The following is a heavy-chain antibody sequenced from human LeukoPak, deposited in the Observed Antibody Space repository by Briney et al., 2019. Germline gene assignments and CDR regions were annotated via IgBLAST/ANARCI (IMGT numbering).Heavy chain of an antibody. Sequence: GGSPRLSCAASGFTFSRYGMHWVRQAPGKGLEWVAVISYDGSNKYYADSVKGRFTISRDNSKNTLYLQMNSLRAEDMAVYYCAKRYCSGGSCYPDYWGQGTLVTLSS. D-gene: IGHD2-15*01. CDR1: GFTFSRYG. CDR2: ISYDGSNK. CDR3: AKRYCSGGSCYPDY. V-gene: IGHV3-30*18. J-gene: IGHJ4*02.